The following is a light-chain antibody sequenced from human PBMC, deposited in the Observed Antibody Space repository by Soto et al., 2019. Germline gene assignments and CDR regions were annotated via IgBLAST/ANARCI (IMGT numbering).Light chain of an antibody. Sequence: QSALTQPASVSGSPGQSITISCTGTSSDVGGYNFVSWYQHHPGKAPKVIIYDVNNRPSGTSNRFSGSKSGDTASLTISGLQAEDEADYFCSSYTSSYSVVFGGGTQLTVL. CDR2: DVN. CDR3: SSYTSSYSVV. V-gene: IGLV2-14*03. CDR1: SSDVGGYNF. J-gene: IGLJ7*01.